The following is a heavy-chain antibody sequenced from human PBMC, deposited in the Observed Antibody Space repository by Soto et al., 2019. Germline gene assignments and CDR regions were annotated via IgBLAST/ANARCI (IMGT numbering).Heavy chain of an antibody. CDR2: ISYDGSNK. J-gene: IGHJ4*02. CDR1: GFTFSNYA. D-gene: IGHD6-19*01. Sequence: PGGSLRLSCAASGFTFSNYAMHWVRQAPGKGLEWVAVISYDGSNKYYADSVKGRFTISRDNSKNTLYLQMNTLRAEDTAVYYCAKARSGWQTSLDYWGQGTLVTVSS. CDR3: AKARSGWQTSLDY. V-gene: IGHV3-30*18.